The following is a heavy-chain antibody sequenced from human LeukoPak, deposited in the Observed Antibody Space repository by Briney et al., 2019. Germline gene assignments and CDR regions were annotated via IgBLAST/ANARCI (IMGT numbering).Heavy chain of an antibody. J-gene: IGHJ4*02. CDR3: AKGPRPGSSGYPNLEF. V-gene: IGHV3-53*01. Sequence: GVSLRLSCAASGFTVRSNYMNWVRQAPGKGLEWVLLIYGGGNTYYADSVKGRFTISRDNSKNTLHLQMNSLTVEDTAVYYCAKGPRPGSSGYPNLEFWGQGTLVTVSS. CDR2: IYGGGNT. D-gene: IGHD3-22*01. CDR1: GFTVRSNY.